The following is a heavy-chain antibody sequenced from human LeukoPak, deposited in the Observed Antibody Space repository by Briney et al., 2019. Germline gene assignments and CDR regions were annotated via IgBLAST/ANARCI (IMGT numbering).Heavy chain of an antibody. J-gene: IGHJ4*02. D-gene: IGHD3-22*01. CDR1: GYTFTSYG. Sequence: GASVKVSCKASGYTFTSYGISWVRQAPGQGLEWMGWISAYSGNTNYAQKLQGRVTMTTDTSTSTAYMELRSLRSDDTAVYYCARGSYYDSSGYYYNNDYWGQGTLVTVSS. CDR3: ARGSYYDSSGYYYNNDY. CDR2: ISAYSGNT. V-gene: IGHV1-18*01.